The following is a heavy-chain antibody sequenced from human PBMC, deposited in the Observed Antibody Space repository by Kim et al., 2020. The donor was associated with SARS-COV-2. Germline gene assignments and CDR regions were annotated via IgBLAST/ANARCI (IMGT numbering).Heavy chain of an antibody. CDR1: GGSISSSSYY. D-gene: IGHD4-17*01. Sequence: SETLSLTCTVSGGSISSSSYYWGWIRQPPGKGLEWIGSIYYSGSTYYNPSLKSRVTISVDTSKNQFSLKLSSVTAADTALYYCARDAFDYDCNWFDPWGQGTLVTVSS. V-gene: IGHV4-39*07. CDR2: IYYSGST. CDR3: ARDAFDYDCNWFDP. J-gene: IGHJ5*02.